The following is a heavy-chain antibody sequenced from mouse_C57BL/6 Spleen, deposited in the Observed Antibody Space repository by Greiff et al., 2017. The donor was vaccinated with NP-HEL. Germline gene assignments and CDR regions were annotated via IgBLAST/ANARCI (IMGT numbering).Heavy chain of an antibody. Sequence: VQLQQSGPGLAKPSQTLSLTCSVTGYSITSDYWNWIRKFPGNKLEYMGYISYSGSTYYNPSLKSRISITRDTSKNQYYLQLNSVTTEDTATYYCARYRDYGSSHWYFDVWGTGTTVTVSS. J-gene: IGHJ1*03. CDR3: ARYRDYGSSHWYFDV. D-gene: IGHD1-1*01. V-gene: IGHV3-8*01. CDR1: GYSITSDY. CDR2: ISYSGST.